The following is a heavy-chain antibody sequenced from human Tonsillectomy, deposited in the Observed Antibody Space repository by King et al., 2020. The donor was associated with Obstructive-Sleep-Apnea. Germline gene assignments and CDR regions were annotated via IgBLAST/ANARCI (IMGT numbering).Heavy chain of an antibody. V-gene: IGHV1-3*01. J-gene: IGHJ3*02. D-gene: IGHD3-22*01. CDR1: GYYFTTYA. CDR3: ASRDYYDSSGYSDEAFDM. Sequence: QLVQSGAEVKKPGASVKVSCKASGYYFTTYAMHWVRQAPGQRLEWMGWIHAGNGNTKYSQKFQGRVTITRDTSASTAYMELSSLRSEDTAVYYCASRDYYDSSGYSDEAFDMGGQGTMVTVSS. CDR2: IHAGNGNT.